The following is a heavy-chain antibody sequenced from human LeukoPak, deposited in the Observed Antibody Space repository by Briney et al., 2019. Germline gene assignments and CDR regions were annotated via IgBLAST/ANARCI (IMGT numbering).Heavy chain of an antibody. J-gene: IGHJ4*02. CDR1: GFSFRNYW. CDR2: TKPDGSAE. Sequence: PGGSLRLSCAASGFSFRNYWMGWVRQAPGKGLEWVANTKPDGSAEYYADSVRGRFTASRDNANNLLYLQVNRLRAEDTAVYYCARDGGLHTNFDYWGQGTLLTVCS. V-gene: IGHV3-7*01. D-gene: IGHD2-15*01. CDR3: ARDGGLHTNFDY.